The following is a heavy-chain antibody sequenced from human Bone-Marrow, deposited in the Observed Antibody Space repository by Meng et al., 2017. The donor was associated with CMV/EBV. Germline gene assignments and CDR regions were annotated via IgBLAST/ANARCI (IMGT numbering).Heavy chain of an antibody. CDR2: ISSSGTYI. D-gene: IGHD3-10*01. CDR1: GFTFSNFG. J-gene: IGHJ4*02. V-gene: IGHV3-21*06. Sequence: LSLTCAASGFTFSNFGMNWVRQAPGKGLEWVSSISSSGTYIYYADSVKGRFTISRDNAKNSLFLQMKSPRAEDTAVYYCARGLLLWFGELWSFDYWGQGALVTVSS. CDR3: ARGLLLWFGELWSFDY.